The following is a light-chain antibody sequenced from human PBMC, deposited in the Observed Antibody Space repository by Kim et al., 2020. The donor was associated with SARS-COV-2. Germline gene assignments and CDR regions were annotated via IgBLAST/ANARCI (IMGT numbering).Light chain of an antibody. Sequence: SPREIVTLSGRASQTVIGNYLAWYKQKFGQAPRLLIYAASTRATGIPDRFSVSVSGTYFTLTISRFEPEDFAVYYCQQYGSSSRTFGQGTKVDI. CDR3: QQYGSSSRT. CDR2: AAS. V-gene: IGKV3-20*01. J-gene: IGKJ1*01. CDR1: QTVIGNY.